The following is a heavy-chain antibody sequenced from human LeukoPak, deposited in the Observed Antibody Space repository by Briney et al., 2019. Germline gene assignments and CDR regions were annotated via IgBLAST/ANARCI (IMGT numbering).Heavy chain of an antibody. CDR2: INSDGSST. CDR1: GFIFSSYW. CDR3: AKDLITIFGLYGMDV. J-gene: IGHJ6*02. V-gene: IGHV3-74*01. Sequence: GGSLRLSCAASGFIFSSYWMPWVRQAPGKGLVWVSRINSDGSSTSYADSVKGRFTISRDNAKNTLYLQMNSLRAEDTAVYYCAKDLITIFGLYGMDVWGQGTTVTVSS. D-gene: IGHD3-3*01.